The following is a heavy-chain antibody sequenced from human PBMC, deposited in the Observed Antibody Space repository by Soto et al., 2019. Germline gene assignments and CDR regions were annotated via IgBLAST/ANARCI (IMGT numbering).Heavy chain of an antibody. CDR2: ILNDGGDQ. J-gene: IGHJ3*02. CDR3: ARDDDRPDNGLDM. Sequence: QVQLVESGGGVVQPGRSLRLSCAASGFTFSNYGMPWVRQAPGKGLEWLAVILNDGGDQNYGDSVKGRFTISRDNSKHTLYLQINSLRVEDTAVYYCARDDDRPDNGLDMWGQGTMVTVSS. D-gene: IGHD2-8*01. V-gene: IGHV3-30*19. CDR1: GFTFSNYG.